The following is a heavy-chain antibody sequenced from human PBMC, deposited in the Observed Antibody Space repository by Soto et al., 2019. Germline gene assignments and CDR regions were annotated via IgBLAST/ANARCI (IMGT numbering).Heavy chain of an antibody. CDR1: GGTFSSYA. CDR3: ARPQKIHNYYDSSGYYRGMDV. V-gene: IGHV1-69*06. Sequence: SVKVSCKASGGTFSSYAISWVRQAPGQGLEWMGGIIPIFGTANYAQKFQGRVTITADKSTSTAYMELSSLRSEDTAVYYCARPQKIHNYYDSSGYYRGMDVWGQGTTVTVSS. D-gene: IGHD3-22*01. J-gene: IGHJ6*02. CDR2: IIPIFGTA.